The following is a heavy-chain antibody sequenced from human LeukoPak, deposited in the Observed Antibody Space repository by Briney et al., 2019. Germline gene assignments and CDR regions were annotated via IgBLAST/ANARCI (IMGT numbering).Heavy chain of an antibody. CDR3: AKEDVVVITIRYFQH. CDR2: ISYDGSNE. D-gene: IGHD3-22*01. V-gene: IGHV3-30*18. Sequence: RGRSLTLSCAASGFTFSSYGMHWVRQAPGRGLEWVAVISYDGSNEYYADSVKGRFTISRDNSKNTLYLQMNSLRTEDTAIYYCAKEDVVVITIRYFQHWGQGNLVPVSS. J-gene: IGHJ1*01. CDR1: GFTFSSYG.